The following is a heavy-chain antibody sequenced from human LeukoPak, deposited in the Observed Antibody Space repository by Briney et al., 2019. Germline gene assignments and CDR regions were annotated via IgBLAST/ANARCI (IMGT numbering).Heavy chain of an antibody. V-gene: IGHV4-38-2*02. Sequence: SETLSLTCTVSAYSITNDNYWIWIRQSPGTGPEWIGSIYHSGTAYYNPSLKSRVTISADTSKGQLSLKLNSVTATDTAVYYCAKEVARRTGGFDPWGQGTLVTVSS. CDR2: IYHSGTA. CDR1: AYSITNDNY. D-gene: IGHD3/OR15-3a*01. CDR3: AKEVARRTGGFDP. J-gene: IGHJ5*02.